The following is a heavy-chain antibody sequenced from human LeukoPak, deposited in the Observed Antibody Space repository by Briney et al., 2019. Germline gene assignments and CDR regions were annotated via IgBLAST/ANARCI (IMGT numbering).Heavy chain of an antibody. V-gene: IGHV1-69*01. Sequence: EASVTVSCTASGGTFSSYAISWVRQAPGQGLEWMGGIIPIFGTANYAQKFQGRVTITADESTSTAYMELSSLRSEDTAVYYCARVQGVNGYDYWGQGTLVTVSS. CDR2: IIPIFGTA. D-gene: IGHD5-24*01. CDR1: GGTFSSYA. J-gene: IGHJ4*02. CDR3: ARVQGVNGYDY.